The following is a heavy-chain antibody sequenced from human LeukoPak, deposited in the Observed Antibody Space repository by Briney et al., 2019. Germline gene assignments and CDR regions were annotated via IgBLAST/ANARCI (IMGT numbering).Heavy chain of an antibody. J-gene: IGHJ5*02. D-gene: IGHD3-22*01. V-gene: IGHV4-34*01. CDR3: ARGRTIVVSAHKNWFDP. CDR2: INHSGST. Sequence: SETLSLTCAVYGGSFSGYYWSWIRQPPGKGLEWIGEINHSGSTNYNPSLKSRVTISVDTSKNQFSLKLSSETAADTAVYYCARGRTIVVSAHKNWFDPWGQGTLVTVSS. CDR1: GGSFSGYY.